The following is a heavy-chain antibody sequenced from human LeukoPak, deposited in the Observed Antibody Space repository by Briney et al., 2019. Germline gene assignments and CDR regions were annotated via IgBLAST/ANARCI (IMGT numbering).Heavy chain of an antibody. CDR2: IYYSGST. Sequence: PSETLSLTCTVSGGSISSGDYYWSWIRQPPGKGLEWIGYIYYSGSTYYNPSLKSRVTISVDTSKNQFSLKLSSVTPADTAVYYCARDLVGFGHFDYWGQGTLVTVSP. D-gene: IGHD3-10*01. J-gene: IGHJ4*02. CDR1: GGSISSGDYY. V-gene: IGHV4-30-4*01. CDR3: ARDLVGFGHFDY.